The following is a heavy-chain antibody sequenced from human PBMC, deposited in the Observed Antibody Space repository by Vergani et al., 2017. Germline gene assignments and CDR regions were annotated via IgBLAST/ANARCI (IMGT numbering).Heavy chain of an antibody. V-gene: IGHV1-69*08. D-gene: IGHD3-16*02. CDR2: IIPILGIA. J-gene: IGHJ3*02. Sequence: QVQLVQSGAEVKKPGSSVKVSCKASGGTFSSYTISWVRQAPGQGLEWMGRIIPILGIANYAQKFQGRVTITADKSTSTAYMELSSLRSEDTAVYYCAREGISSTLVIDAFDIWGQGTMVTVSS. CDR1: GGTFSSYT. CDR3: AREGISSTLVIDAFDI.